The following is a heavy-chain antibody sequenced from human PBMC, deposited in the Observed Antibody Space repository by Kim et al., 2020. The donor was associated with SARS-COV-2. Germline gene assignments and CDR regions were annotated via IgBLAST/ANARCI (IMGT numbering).Heavy chain of an antibody. J-gene: IGHJ4*02. Sequence: ASVKVSCKASGYTFTSYAMHWVRQAPGQRLEWMGWINAGNGNTKYSQKFQGRVTITRDTSASTAYMALSSLRSEDTAVYYCARVGWELLFDYWGQGTLVTVSS. CDR2: INAGNGNT. V-gene: IGHV1-3*01. D-gene: IGHD1-26*01. CDR3: ARVGWELLFDY. CDR1: GYTFTSYA.